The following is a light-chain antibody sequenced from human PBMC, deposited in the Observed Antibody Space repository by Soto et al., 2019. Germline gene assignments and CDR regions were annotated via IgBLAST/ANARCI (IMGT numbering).Light chain of an antibody. Sequence: EIVMTQSPATLSVSPGERATLSCRASLSVSSNLAWYQQKPGQAPRLLIYGASTRATGIPARFSGSGSGRALTITISSRQSEDFAVYYCQQYNNWPPLTFGGGTKVEIQ. J-gene: IGKJ4*01. CDR3: QQYNNWPPLT. CDR1: LSVSSN. V-gene: IGKV3-15*01. CDR2: GAS.